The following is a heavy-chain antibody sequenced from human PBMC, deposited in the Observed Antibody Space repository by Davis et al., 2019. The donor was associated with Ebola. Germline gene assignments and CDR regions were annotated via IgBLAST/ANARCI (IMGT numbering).Heavy chain of an antibody. D-gene: IGHD3-22*01. CDR1: GGSISSYY. CDR3: ARDSSAYYYDSSGYGSYWYFDL. V-gene: IGHV4-39*07. CDR2: IYYSGST. Sequence: SETLSLTCTVSGGSISSYYWGWIRQPPGKGLEWIGSIYYSGSTYYNPSLKSRVTISVDTSKNQFSLKLSSVTAADTAVYYCARDSSAYYYDSSGYGSYWYFDLWGRGTLVTVSS. J-gene: IGHJ2*01.